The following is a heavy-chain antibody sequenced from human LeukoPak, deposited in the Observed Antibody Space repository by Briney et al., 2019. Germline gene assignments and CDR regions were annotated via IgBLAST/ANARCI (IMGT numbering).Heavy chain of an antibody. D-gene: IGHD3-9*01. J-gene: IGHJ4*02. CDR2: IAHDGSTV. CDR3: ARDGDYNSGYGKDY. Sequence: PGGSLRLSCAASGFTFGDYAMHWVRQAPGRGLQWVARIAHDGSTVHYTNSVRGQFTISRDNSRNTVSSQMNSLRLEDTAVYFCARDGDYNSGYGKDYWGQGTLVTVSS. CDR1: GFTFGDYA. V-gene: IGHV3-30-3*01.